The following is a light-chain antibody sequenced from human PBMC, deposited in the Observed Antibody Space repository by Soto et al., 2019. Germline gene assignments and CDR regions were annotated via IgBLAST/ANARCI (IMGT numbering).Light chain of an antibody. CDR1: QGISNY. CDR2: AAS. Sequence: DIQMTQSPSSLSSFVGERVTLTCRASQGISNYLAWYQQKPGKVPKLLIYAASTLQSGVPSRFSGSGSGTDFTLTISSLQPEDVATYYCQKYNSAPLTFGQGTKVEIK. CDR3: QKYNSAPLT. V-gene: IGKV1-27*01. J-gene: IGKJ1*01.